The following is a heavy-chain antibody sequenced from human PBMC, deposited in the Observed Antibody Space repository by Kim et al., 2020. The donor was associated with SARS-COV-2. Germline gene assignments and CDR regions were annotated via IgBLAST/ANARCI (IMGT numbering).Heavy chain of an antibody. CDR2: IYYSGST. CDR3: ARDSRPGSSWYYDYYYYGMDV. D-gene: IGHD6-13*01. CDR1: GGSISSSSYY. Sequence: SQTLSLTCTVSGGSISSSSYYWGWIRQPPGKGLEWIGSIYYSGSTYYNPSLKSRVTISVDTSKNQFSLKLSSVTAADTAVYYCARDSRPGSSWYYDYYYYGMDVWGQGTTVTVSS. J-gene: IGHJ6*02. V-gene: IGHV4-39*07.